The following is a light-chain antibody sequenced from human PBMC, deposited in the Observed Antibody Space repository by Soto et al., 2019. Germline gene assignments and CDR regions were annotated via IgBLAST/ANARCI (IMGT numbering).Light chain of an antibody. CDR1: QSVSSN. CDR3: QQYNSYPIT. Sequence: ERVMTQSPATLSLSHGARATLSCRASQSVSSNLAWYQQKPGQAPRLLIYGASTRAPGIPARFSGRGSGADFTLTISSLQPDDFATYYCQQYNSYPITFGQGTKVDIK. J-gene: IGKJ1*01. CDR2: GAS. V-gene: IGKV3D-15*01.